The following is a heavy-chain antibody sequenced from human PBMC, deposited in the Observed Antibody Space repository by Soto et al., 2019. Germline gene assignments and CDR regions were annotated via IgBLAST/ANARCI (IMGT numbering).Heavy chain of an antibody. V-gene: IGHV4-59*12. D-gene: IGHD2-2*01. CDR1: GGSISRYY. CDR3: ARASLGYCSSTSCRSNWFDP. J-gene: IGHJ5*02. Sequence: PSLTLSLTCTVSGGSISRYYWNWIRQPQGKGLEWIGYIYYTGSTYYNPSLKSRVTISVDTSKNQFSLKLSSVTAADTAVYYCARASLGYCSSTSCRSNWFDPWGQGTLVTVSS. CDR2: IYYTGST.